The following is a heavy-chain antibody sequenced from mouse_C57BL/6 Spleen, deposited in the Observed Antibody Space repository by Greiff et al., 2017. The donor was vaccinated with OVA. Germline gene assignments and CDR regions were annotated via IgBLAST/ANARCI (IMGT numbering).Heavy chain of an antibody. V-gene: IGHV1-26*01. CDR3: ARDMGYDQLYFDY. CDR1: GYTFTDYY. D-gene: IGHD2-2*01. Sequence: VQLQQSGPELVKPGASVKISCKASGYTFTDYYMNWVKQSHGKSLEWIGDINPNNGGTSYNQKFKGKATLTVDKSSSTAYMELRSLTSEDSAVYYCARDMGYDQLYFDYWGQGTTLTVSS. CDR2: INPNNGGT. J-gene: IGHJ2*01.